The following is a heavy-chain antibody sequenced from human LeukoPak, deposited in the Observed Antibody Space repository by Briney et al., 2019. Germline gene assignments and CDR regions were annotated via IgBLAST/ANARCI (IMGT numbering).Heavy chain of an antibody. CDR1: GYTFTSYY. CDR2: INPSGGST. J-gene: IGHJ4*02. D-gene: IGHD3-16*01. V-gene: IGHV1-46*01. Sequence: ASVKVSCKASGYTFTSYYMHWVRQAPGQGLEWMGIINPSGGSTSYAQKFQGRVTKTRDMSTSTVYMELSSLRSEDTAVYYCARMAYTSGGDYWGQGTLVTASS. CDR3: ARMAYTSGGDY.